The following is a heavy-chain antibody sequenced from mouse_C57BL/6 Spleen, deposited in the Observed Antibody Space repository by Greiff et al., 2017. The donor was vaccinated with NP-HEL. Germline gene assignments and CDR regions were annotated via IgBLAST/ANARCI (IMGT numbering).Heavy chain of an antibody. Sequence: QVQLQQSGAELVKPGASVKISCKASGYAFSSYWMNWVKQRPGKGLEWIGQIYPGDGDTNYNGKFKGKATLTADKSSSTAYMQLSSLTSEDSAVYFCATATVVDYAMDYWGQGTSVTVSS. CDR1: GYAFSSYW. V-gene: IGHV1-80*01. D-gene: IGHD1-1*01. CDR2: IYPGDGDT. J-gene: IGHJ4*01. CDR3: ATATVVDYAMDY.